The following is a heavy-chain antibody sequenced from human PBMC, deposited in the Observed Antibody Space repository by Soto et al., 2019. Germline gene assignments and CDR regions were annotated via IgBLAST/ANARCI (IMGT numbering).Heavy chain of an antibody. V-gene: IGHV3-23*01. CDR1: GFTFSSYA. CDR2: ISGSGSST. CDR3: ARRPYGDYLFDY. Sequence: GGSLRLSCAASGFTFSSYAMSWVRQAPGKGLEWVSAISGSGSSTHYADSVKGRFTISRDNSRNTLYLLMNSLRAEDTAVYYCARRPYGDYLFDYWGQGTLVTVSS. D-gene: IGHD4-17*01. J-gene: IGHJ4*02.